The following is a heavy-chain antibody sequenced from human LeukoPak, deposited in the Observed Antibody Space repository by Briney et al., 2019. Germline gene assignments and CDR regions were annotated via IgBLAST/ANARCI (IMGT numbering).Heavy chain of an antibody. Sequence: PSETLSLTCTVSGFSITSSYYWGWIRQPPGKGLEWIGSIYYSGSTYYNPSLKSRVTISVDTSKNQFSLKLSSVTAADTAVYYCARADYSSTWSHDYYYMDVWGKGTTVTVSS. D-gene: IGHD6-13*01. CDR1: GFSITSSYY. CDR2: IYYSGST. CDR3: ARADYSSTWSHDYYYMDV. J-gene: IGHJ6*03. V-gene: IGHV4-38-2*02.